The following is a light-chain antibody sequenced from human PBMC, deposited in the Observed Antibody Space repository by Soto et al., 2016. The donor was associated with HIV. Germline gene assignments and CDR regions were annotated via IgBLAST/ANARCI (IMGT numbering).Light chain of an antibody. J-gene: IGLJ2*01. Sequence: SYELTQPPSVSVAPGKTARITCGGNNIGSKSVHWYQQKPGQAPVLVVYDDSDRPSGIPERFSGSISGNTATLTISGTQAMDEADYYCQAWDTNTGVFGGGTELTVL. CDR2: DDS. V-gene: IGLV3-21*01. CDR1: NIGSKS. CDR3: QAWDTNTGV.